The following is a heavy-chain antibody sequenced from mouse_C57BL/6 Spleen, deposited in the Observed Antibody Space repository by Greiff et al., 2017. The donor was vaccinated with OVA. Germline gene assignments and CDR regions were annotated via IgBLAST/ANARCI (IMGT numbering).Heavy chain of an antibody. D-gene: IGHD2-4*01. CDR2: IYPGDGDT. J-gene: IGHJ2*01. V-gene: IGHV1-82*01. CDR3: ANYDYGFFDY. CDR1: GYAFSSSW. Sequence: VKLMESGPELVKPGASVKISCKASGYAFSSSWMNWVKQRPGKGLEWIGRIYPGDGDTNYNGKFKGKGTRTADTSSSTAYMQLSSLTSEDSAVYFCANYDYGFFDYWGKGTTLTVSS.